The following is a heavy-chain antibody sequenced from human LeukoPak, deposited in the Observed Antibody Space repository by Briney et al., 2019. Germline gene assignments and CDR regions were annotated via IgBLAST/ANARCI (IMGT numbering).Heavy chain of an antibody. CDR2: ISSSSSYI. CDR3: ARAQTYGDSRLLLDY. V-gene: IGHV3-21*04. Sequence: SGGTLRLSCAASGFTFSSYSMNWVRQAPGKGLEWVSSISSSSSYIYYADSVKGRFTISRDNAKNSQYLQMNSLRVEDTALYYCARAQTYGDSRLLLDYWGQGTLVTVSS. CDR1: GFTFSSYS. D-gene: IGHD4-17*01. J-gene: IGHJ4*02.